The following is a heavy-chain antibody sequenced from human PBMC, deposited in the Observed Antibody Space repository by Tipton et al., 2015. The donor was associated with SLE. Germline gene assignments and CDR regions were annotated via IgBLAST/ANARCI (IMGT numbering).Heavy chain of an antibody. D-gene: IGHD3-22*01. V-gene: IGHV4-34*01. CDR1: GGSFSDYS. J-gene: IGHJ3*01. CDR2: VNHSGST. CDR3: ARPGNYFDSSGHHDAFDV. Sequence: TLSLTCAVYGGSFSDYSWSWIRQPPGKELEWIGEVNHSGSTNYNPSLKSRVTISFDTSKNQLSLKLSSVTAADTAVYYCARPGNYFDSSGHHDAFDVWGQGTMVTVSS.